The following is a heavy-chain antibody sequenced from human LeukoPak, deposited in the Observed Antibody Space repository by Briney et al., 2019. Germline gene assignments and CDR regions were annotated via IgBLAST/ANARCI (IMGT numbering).Heavy chain of an antibody. CDR3: ARDSKLYDSSGYHHY. Sequence: GGSLRLSCAASGFTFSSYGMHWVRQAPGKGLGWGAVIWYDGSNKYYADSVKGRFTISRDNSKNTLYLQMNSLRAEDTAVYYCARDSKLYDSSGYHHYWGQGTLVTVSS. D-gene: IGHD3-22*01. J-gene: IGHJ4*02. CDR1: GFTFSSYG. CDR2: IWYDGSNK. V-gene: IGHV3-33*01.